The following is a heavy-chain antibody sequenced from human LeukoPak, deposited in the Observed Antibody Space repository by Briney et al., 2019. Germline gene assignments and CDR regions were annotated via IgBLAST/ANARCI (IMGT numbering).Heavy chain of an antibody. Sequence: GASVKVSCKASGYTFTSYDINWARQATGQGLEWMGWINPNSGGTNYAQKFQGRVTMTRDTSISTAYMELSRLRSDDTAVYYCARGWGQWLRDFDYWGQGTLVTVSS. CDR3: ARGWGQWLRDFDY. CDR1: GYTFTSYD. CDR2: INPNSGGT. V-gene: IGHV1-2*02. J-gene: IGHJ4*02. D-gene: IGHD5-12*01.